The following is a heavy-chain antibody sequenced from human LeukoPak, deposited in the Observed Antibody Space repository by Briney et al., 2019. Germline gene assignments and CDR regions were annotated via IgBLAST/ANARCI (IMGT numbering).Heavy chain of an antibody. Sequence: PGRSLRLSCAASGFTFSSYAMSWVRQAPGKGLEWVSAISGSGGSTYYADSVKGRFTISRDNSKNTLYLQMNSLRAEDTAVYYCAKDPLPYGEENYFDYWGQGTLVTVSS. J-gene: IGHJ4*02. D-gene: IGHD4-17*01. CDR1: GFTFSSYA. V-gene: IGHV3-23*01. CDR2: ISGSGGST. CDR3: AKDPLPYGEENYFDY.